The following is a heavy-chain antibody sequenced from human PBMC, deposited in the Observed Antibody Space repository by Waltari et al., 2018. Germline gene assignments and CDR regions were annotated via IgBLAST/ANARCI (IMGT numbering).Heavy chain of an antibody. CDR2: IYYSGFT. V-gene: IGHV4-59*02. CDR1: GDSVSGYF. CDR3: ARGRSPGDY. Sequence: QMQLQESGPGLVKPSETLSLTCTVSGDSVSGYFWSWIRQPPGTGLESICYIYYSGFTNYNPSLKSRITMSVDTSKNQFSLRLTSVTAADTAFYFCARGRSPGDYWGQGALVTVSS. D-gene: IGHD2-15*01. J-gene: IGHJ4*02.